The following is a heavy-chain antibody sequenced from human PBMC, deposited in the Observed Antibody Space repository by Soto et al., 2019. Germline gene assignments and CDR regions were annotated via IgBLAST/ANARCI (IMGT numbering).Heavy chain of an antibody. Sequence: SETLSLTCAVYGGSFSDYFWSWIRQPPGKGLEWIGEIYHSGTTHYNPSLKSRVTISVDTSKNQFSLRLNSVTAADTAIYYCARQPVSLNGKFFFYQHGMDVWGQGTTVTVSS. CDR2: IYHSGTT. CDR1: GGSFSDYF. D-gene: IGHD2-8*01. CDR3: ARQPVSLNGKFFFYQHGMDV. J-gene: IGHJ6*02. V-gene: IGHV4-34*01.